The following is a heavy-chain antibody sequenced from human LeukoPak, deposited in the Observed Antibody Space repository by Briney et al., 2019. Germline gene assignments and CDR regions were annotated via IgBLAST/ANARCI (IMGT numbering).Heavy chain of an antibody. J-gene: IGHJ5*02. CDR2: INPNSGGT. CDR3: ARGSRITIFGVVIHRDNWFDP. CDR1: GYTFTGYY. V-gene: IGHV1-2*02. D-gene: IGHD3-3*01. Sequence: ASVKVSCKASGYTFTGYYMHWVRQAPGQGLEWMGWINPNSGGTNYAQKFQGRVTMTRDTSISTAYMELSRLRSDDTAVYYCARGSRITIFGVVIHRDNWFDPWGQETLVTVSS.